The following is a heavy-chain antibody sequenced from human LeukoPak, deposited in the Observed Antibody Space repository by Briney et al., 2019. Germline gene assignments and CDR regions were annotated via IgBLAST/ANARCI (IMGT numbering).Heavy chain of an antibody. V-gene: IGHV1-24*01. CDR1: GYTLTELS. D-gene: IGHD3-10*01. Sequence: ASVKVSCKVSGYTLTELSMHWVRQAPGKGLEWMGGFDPEDGETIYAQKFQGRVTMTTDTSTSTAYMELRSLRSDDTAVYYCARKLLWFGELFERDDYWGQGTLVTVSS. CDR3: ARKLLWFGELFERDDY. CDR2: FDPEDGET. J-gene: IGHJ4*02.